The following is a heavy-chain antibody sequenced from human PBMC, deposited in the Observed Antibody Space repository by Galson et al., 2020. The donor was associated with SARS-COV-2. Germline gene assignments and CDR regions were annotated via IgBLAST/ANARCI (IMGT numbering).Heavy chain of an antibody. V-gene: IGHV1-18*04. Sequence: GESLKISCKASGYTFTSYGISWVRQAPGQGLEWMGWISAYNGNTNYVQKLQGRVTMTTDTSTSTAYMELRSLRSDDTAVYYCARDGNLWDTAMVSSDYYMDVWGKGTTVTVSS. CDR3: ARDGNLWDTAMVSSDYYMDV. CDR2: ISAYNGNT. J-gene: IGHJ6*03. CDR1: GYTFTSYG. D-gene: IGHD5-18*01.